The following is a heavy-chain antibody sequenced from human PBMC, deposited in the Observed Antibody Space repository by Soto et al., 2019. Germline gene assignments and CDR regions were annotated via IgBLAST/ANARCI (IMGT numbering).Heavy chain of an antibody. D-gene: IGHD3-16*01. CDR2: ISATGGGT. V-gene: IGHV3-23*01. J-gene: IGHJ5*02. CDR1: GFRFSNYA. CDR3: AKDRRAGGNSAFYFDL. Sequence: LRLSCAASGFRFSNYAMSWVRQAPGKGLEWVSLISATGGGTYYADSVKGRFTISRDNSHNTLYLQVHSLTAEDTAVYYCAKDRRAGGNSAFYFDLWGQGAQVTSPQ.